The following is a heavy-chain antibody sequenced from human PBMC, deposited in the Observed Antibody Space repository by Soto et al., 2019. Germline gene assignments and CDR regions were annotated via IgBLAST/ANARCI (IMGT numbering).Heavy chain of an antibody. CDR2: ISGSGGST. CDR3: AKLANYYDSSVSPHFDY. V-gene: IGHV3-23*01. D-gene: IGHD3-22*01. Sequence: GGSLRLSCAASGFTFSSYAVSWVRQAPGKGLEWVSAISGSGGSTYYADSVKGRFTISRDNSKNTLYLQMNSLRAEDTAVYYCAKLANYYDSSVSPHFDYWGQGTLVTVSS. CDR1: GFTFSSYA. J-gene: IGHJ4*02.